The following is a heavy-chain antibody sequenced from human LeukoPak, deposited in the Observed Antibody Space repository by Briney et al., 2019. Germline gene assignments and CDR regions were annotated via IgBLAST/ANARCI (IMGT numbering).Heavy chain of an antibody. Sequence: PGKSLRLSCAGSGFSFRSYAMHWVSQAPGKGVEWVALMSYDGSNQYYAESVKGRFIISRDNSNDILHLQMNSLTAEDTALYYCAREHILYYDFFCAYTWGQGTLVTVSS. CDR2: MSYDGSNQ. J-gene: IGHJ5*02. V-gene: IGHV3-30*03. CDR3: AREHILYYDFFCAYT. CDR1: GFSFRSYA. D-gene: IGHD3-3*01.